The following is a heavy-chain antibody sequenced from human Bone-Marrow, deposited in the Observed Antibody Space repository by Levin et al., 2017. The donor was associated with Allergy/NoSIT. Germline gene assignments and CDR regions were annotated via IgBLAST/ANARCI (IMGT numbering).Heavy chain of an antibody. CDR3: ARDRDYIRGSGDYCNH. Sequence: ASVKVSCKASGYTFTNFYMHWVRQAPGQGLEWMAVINPRDGSTTFAQKFQGRLPLARDTSTSAIYMELSSLTSEDTAVYYCARDRDYIRGSGDYCNHWGQGTLVTVSS. CDR2: INPRDGST. V-gene: IGHV1-46*01. CDR1: GYTFTNFY. J-gene: IGHJ4*02. D-gene: IGHD3-16*01.